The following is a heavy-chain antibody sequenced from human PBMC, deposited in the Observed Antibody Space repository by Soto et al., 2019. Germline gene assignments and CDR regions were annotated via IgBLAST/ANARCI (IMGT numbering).Heavy chain of an antibody. CDR1: GFTFSTYA. CDR3: ADGGEWSFNFVY. CDR2: ISVSGDNT. V-gene: IGHV3-23*01. D-gene: IGHD3-3*01. J-gene: IGHJ4*02. Sequence: PGGSLRLSCAASGFTFSTYALSWVRQAPGKGLEWVSGISVSGDNTYYADSVKGRFTISIDNSKNTLYLQRNNLRAEDTAVYYCADGGEWSFNFVYWGQGTQVTVSS.